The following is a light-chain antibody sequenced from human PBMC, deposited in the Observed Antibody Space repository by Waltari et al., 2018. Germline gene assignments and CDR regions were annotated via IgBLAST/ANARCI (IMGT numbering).Light chain of an antibody. V-gene: IGLV2-14*01. Sequence: QSALTQPASVSGSPGQSITISCTGTSSDVGGYNSVSWYQQHPGEAPKLMIYEVSNRPSGVSNRFSGSKSGNTASLTISGLQAEDESDYYCSSYTSSSTLVFGGGTKLTVL. CDR1: SSDVGGYNS. J-gene: IGLJ3*02. CDR3: SSYTSSSTLV. CDR2: EVS.